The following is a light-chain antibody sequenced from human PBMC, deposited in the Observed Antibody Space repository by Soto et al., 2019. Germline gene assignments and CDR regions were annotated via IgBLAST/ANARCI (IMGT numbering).Light chain of an antibody. CDR2: RAS. J-gene: IGKJ2*01. CDR1: QNINRN. V-gene: IGKV3-15*01. CDR3: QQYEESPPYS. Sequence: EIVLTQSPATLSVSPGESASLSCRASQNINRNLAWYQQRPGQAPRLLILRASTRASGIPARFSGSGSGTEFTLTVSGLESEDFAVYYCQQYEESPPYSFGQGTKV.